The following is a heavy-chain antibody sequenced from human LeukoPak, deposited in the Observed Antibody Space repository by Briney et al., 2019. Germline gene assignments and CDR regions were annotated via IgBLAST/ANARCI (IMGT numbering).Heavy chain of an antibody. CDR2: IYYSGST. Sequence: SQTLSLTCTVSGGSINSGGYYWSWIRQHPGKGLEWIGYIYYSGSTYYNPSLKSRVTISVDTSKNQFSLKLTSVTAADTAVYYCAKMWGTQGPRRWLQFVEPDFDYWGQGTLVTVSS. CDR3: AKMWGTQGPRRWLQFVEPDFDY. V-gene: IGHV4-31*03. D-gene: IGHD5-24*01. J-gene: IGHJ4*02. CDR1: GGSINSGGYY.